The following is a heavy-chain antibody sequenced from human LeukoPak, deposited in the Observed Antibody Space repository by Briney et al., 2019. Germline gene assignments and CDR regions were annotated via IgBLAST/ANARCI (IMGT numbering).Heavy chain of an antibody. CDR2: MNSDGSIT. D-gene: IGHD2-15*01. Sequence: PGGSLRLSCAASGFTFSSSWMHWVRQVPGKGLEWVSRMNSDGSITNYADSVKGRFTISRDNAKNTLYLQMNSLRAEDTAVYYCARSYCSGGSCYLDAFDIWGQGTMVTVSS. CDR1: GFTFSSSW. CDR3: ARSYCSGGSCYLDAFDI. V-gene: IGHV3-74*01. J-gene: IGHJ3*02.